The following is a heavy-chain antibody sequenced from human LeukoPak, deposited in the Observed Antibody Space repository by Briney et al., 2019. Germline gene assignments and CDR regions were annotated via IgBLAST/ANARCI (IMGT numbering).Heavy chain of an antibody. CDR1: GYTLTELS. CDR2: FDPEDGKT. D-gene: IGHD6-13*01. J-gene: IGHJ6*02. CDR3: ATGYLVTAGLMDV. Sequence: ASVKVSCKVSGYTLTELSMFWVRQAPGKGLEWMGSFDPEDGKTVYAQKFQGRVTMTEDTSTDTAYMELSSLRSEDTSVYYCATGYLVTAGLMDVWGQGTTVTVSS. V-gene: IGHV1-24*01.